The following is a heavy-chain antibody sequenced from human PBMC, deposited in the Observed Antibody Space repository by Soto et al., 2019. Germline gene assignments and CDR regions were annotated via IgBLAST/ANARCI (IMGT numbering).Heavy chain of an antibody. CDR2: IIPIFGTA. Sequence: SVKVSCKASGGTFSSYAISGVRQAPGQGLEWMGGIIPIFGTANYAQKFQGRVTITADESTSTAYMELSSLRSEDTAVYYCARGTLRFGESNWYFDLWGRGTLVTVSS. V-gene: IGHV1-69*13. D-gene: IGHD3-10*01. CDR1: GGTFSSYA. J-gene: IGHJ2*01. CDR3: ARGTLRFGESNWYFDL.